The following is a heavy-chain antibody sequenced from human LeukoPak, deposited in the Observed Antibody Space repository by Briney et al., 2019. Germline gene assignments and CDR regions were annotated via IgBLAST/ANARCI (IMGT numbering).Heavy chain of an antibody. J-gene: IGHJ4*02. Sequence: GSLRLSCAASGFTFSSYGMTWVRQAPGKGLEWVSYISSSSSTMYYADSVKGRFTISRDNAKNSLYLQMNSLTDDDTAVYYCANYDFWTGYSKGYWGQGTLVTVSS. V-gene: IGHV3-48*02. CDR3: ANYDFWTGYSKGY. CDR2: ISSSSSTM. D-gene: IGHD3-3*01. CDR1: GFTFSSYG.